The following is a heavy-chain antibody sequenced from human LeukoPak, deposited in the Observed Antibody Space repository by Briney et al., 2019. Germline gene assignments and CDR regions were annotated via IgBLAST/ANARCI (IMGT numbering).Heavy chain of an antibody. CDR2: IGGSGGYT. CDR1: GXTFSNYA. CDR3: AKDGRNEGGHEFDY. Sequence: GGSLRLSFAASGXTFSNYAMSWVRQAPGKGLEWVSAIGGSGGYTYYADSVKGRFTISRDNSKNTLYLQMNSLRAEDTAVYYCAKDGRNEGGHEFDYWGQGTLVTVSS. J-gene: IGHJ4*02. D-gene: IGHD1-1*01. V-gene: IGHV3-23*01.